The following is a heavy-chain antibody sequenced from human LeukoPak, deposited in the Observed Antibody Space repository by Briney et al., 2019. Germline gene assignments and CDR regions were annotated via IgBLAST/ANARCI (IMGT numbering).Heavy chain of an antibody. V-gene: IGHV1-18*04. CDR2: ISAYSGNT. J-gene: IGHJ3*02. CDR1: GYTFTSYY. CDR3: ARDRDADAFDI. Sequence: ASVKVSCKASGYTFTSYYMHWVRQAPGQGLEWMGWISAYSGNTNYAQKVQGRVTMTKDTSTSTAYMELRSLRSDDTAVYYCARDRDADAFDIWGQGTMVTVSS. D-gene: IGHD5-24*01.